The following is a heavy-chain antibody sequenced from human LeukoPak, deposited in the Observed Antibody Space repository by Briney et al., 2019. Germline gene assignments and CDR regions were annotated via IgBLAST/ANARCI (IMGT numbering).Heavy chain of an antibody. Sequence: ASVKVSCKASAGTFSSYAISWVRQAPGQGLERMGGIIPIFGTANYAQKFQGRVTITTDESTSTAYMELSSLRSEDTAVYYCARGNYSGYYYYSGEDYWGQGTLVTVSS. D-gene: IGHD3-22*01. CDR2: IIPIFGTA. J-gene: IGHJ4*02. V-gene: IGHV1-69*05. CDR1: AGTFSSYA. CDR3: ARGNYSGYYYYSGEDY.